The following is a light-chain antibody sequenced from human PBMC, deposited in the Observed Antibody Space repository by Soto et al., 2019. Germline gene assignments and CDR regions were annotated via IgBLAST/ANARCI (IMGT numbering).Light chain of an antibody. J-gene: IGKJ2*01. Sequence: EVVLTQSPGTLSLSPGERATLSCRTSQTVSSSYYLAWYQQKPGQAPRLLIYGASNTASGVPDRFSSGWSGTDFTLTISRLEPEDFAVYYCQQYVTSPPVYTFGQGTELRIK. V-gene: IGKV3-20*01. CDR3: QQYVTSPPVYT. CDR1: QTVSSSYY. CDR2: GAS.